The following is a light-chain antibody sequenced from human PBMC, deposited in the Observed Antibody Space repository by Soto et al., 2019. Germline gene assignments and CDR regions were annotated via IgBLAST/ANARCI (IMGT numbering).Light chain of an antibody. J-gene: IGKJ5*01. CDR1: QILLYNNTYNY. V-gene: IGKV2-28*01. Sequence: EIVMTQSPRTLTAPAGAPASISCRSSQILLYNNTYNYLDWYVQKPGQSPQLLIYFGSNRAPGVPDRFSGSGSGTDFTLKINRVEAEDVGTYYCMQALQSLTFGQGTGLEIK. CDR2: FGS. CDR3: MQALQSLT.